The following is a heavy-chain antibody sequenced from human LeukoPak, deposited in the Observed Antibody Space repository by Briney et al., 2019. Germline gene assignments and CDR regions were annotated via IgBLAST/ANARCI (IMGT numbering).Heavy chain of an antibody. CDR1: GFTFSDYY. CDR3: ARDFLGGSYGYRGTYYFDY. Sequence: PGGSLRLSCAASGFTFSDYYMSWIRQAPGKGLEWVSYISSSGSTIYYADSVKGRFTISRDNAKNSLYLQMNSLRAEDTAVYYCARDFLGGSYGYRGTYYFDYWGQGTLVTVSS. V-gene: IGHV3-11*01. D-gene: IGHD5-18*01. J-gene: IGHJ4*02. CDR2: ISSSGSTI.